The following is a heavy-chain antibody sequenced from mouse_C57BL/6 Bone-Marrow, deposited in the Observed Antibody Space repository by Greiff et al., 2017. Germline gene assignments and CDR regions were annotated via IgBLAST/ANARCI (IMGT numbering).Heavy chain of an antibody. V-gene: IGHV10-1*01. CDR3: VLGGGFAY. Sequence: GGGLVQPKGSLKLSCAASGFSFNTYAMNWVRQAPGKGLEWVARIRSKSNNYATYYADSVKDRFTIFRDDSESMLYLQMNNLKTEVTAMYYCVLGGGFAYWGQGTLVTVSA. CDR1: GFSFNTYA. CDR2: IRSKSNNYAT. D-gene: IGHD4-1*01. J-gene: IGHJ3*01.